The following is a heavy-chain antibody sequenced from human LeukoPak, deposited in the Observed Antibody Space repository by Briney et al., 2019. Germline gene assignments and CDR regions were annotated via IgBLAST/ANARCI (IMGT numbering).Heavy chain of an antibody. V-gene: IGHV3-48*03. J-gene: IGHJ4*02. Sequence: PGGSLRLSCEASRFTFSSYEMNWVRQAPGKGLEWVSYISSSDNSIYYADSVKGRFTISSDNAENSLYLQMNSPRVEDTAVYYCATGNFWEPDYWGQGTLGTVSS. CDR2: ISSSDNSI. CDR3: ATGNFWEPDY. CDR1: RFTFSSYE. D-gene: IGHD3-3*01.